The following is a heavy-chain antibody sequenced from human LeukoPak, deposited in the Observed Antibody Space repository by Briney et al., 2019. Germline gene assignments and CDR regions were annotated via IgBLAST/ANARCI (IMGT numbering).Heavy chain of an antibody. Sequence: SETLSLTCAVYGGSFSGYYWSWIRQPPGKGLEWIGEINHSGSTNYNPSLKSRVTISVDTSKNQFSLKLSSVTAADTAVYYCASRTYYDFWSGYYSPPDAFDIWGQGTMVTVSS. V-gene: IGHV4-34*01. CDR2: INHSGST. CDR1: GGSFSGYY. CDR3: ASRTYYDFWSGYYSPPDAFDI. D-gene: IGHD3-3*01. J-gene: IGHJ3*02.